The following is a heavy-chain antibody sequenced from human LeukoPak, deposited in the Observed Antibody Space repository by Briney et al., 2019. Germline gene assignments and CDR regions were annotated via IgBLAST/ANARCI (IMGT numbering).Heavy chain of an antibody. CDR2: ISSSGSTI. J-gene: IGHJ6*02. CDR1: GFTFSDHY. Sequence: PGGFLRLSCAASGFTFSDHYMSWIRQAPGKGLEWVSYISSSGSTIYYADSVKGRFTISRDNAKNSLYLQMNSLRAEDTAVYYCARVRPSPPYYYGMDVWGQGTTVTVSS. CDR3: ARVRPSPPYYYGMDV. V-gene: IGHV3-11*01.